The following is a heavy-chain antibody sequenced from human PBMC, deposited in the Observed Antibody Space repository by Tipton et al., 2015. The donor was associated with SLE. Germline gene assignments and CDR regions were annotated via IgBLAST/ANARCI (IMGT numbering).Heavy chain of an antibody. CDR2: INYSGIT. D-gene: IGHD6-6*01. CDR3: ATLVGGYYSSSRVVWYFDL. CDR1: GGSISGYY. Sequence: TLSLTCTVSGGSISGYYWSWIRQPPGKGLEWIGYINYSGITNYNFSLKSRVTMSLDTSNNQFSLRLSSVTAADTAIYYCATLVGGYYSSSRVVWYFDLWGRGTLVTVSS. J-gene: IGHJ2*01. V-gene: IGHV4-59*01.